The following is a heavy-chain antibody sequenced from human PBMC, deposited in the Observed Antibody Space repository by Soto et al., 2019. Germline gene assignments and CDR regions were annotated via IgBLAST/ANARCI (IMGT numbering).Heavy chain of an antibody. J-gene: IGHJ6*02. V-gene: IGHV4-34*01. CDR1: GGSFSGDY. CDR2: INHSGST. CDR3: AESGRAAAGIYDCYYVMDV. D-gene: IGHD6-13*01. Sequence: SQTLSLTRDVYGGSFSGDYWSWIRQPPGKGLEWIGEINHSGSTNYNPSLKSRVTISVDTSKNQFFLKLSSVTAAVTAVYYCAESGRAAAGIYDCYYVMDVWGQGARVTVSS.